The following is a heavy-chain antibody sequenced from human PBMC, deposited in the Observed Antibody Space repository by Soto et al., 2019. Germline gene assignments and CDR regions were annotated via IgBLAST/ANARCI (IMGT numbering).Heavy chain of an antibody. V-gene: IGHV3-11*01. J-gene: IGHJ4*02. Sequence: GGSLRLSCAASGFIFRDWFMSWIRQAPGKGLEWISYISKDSAGSTSYAQKFQGRVTMTRDTSTSTVYMELSSLRSDDTAVFYCARGSNSGFDYWGQGTLVTVSS. D-gene: IGHD1-26*01. CDR2: ISKDSAGST. CDR3: ARGSNSGFDY. CDR1: GFIFRDWF.